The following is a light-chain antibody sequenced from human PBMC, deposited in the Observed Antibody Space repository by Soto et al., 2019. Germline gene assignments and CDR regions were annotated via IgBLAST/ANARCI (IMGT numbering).Light chain of an antibody. V-gene: IGKV1-5*03. CDR2: KAS. Sequence: DIQMTQSPSTLSASVGDRVTITCRASQSISSWLAWYQQKPGKAPKLLIYKASSLESGVPSRFSGSGSGTEFTLTISLQPDDFATYYCQQYNSYSTFGQGTKVEIK. CDR1: QSISSW. J-gene: IGKJ1*01. CDR3: QQYNSYST.